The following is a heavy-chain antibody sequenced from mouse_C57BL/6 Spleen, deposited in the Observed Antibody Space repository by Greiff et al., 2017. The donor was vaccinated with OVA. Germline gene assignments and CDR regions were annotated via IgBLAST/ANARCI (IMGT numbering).Heavy chain of an antibody. Sequence: SGAELVRPGTSVKVSCKASGYAFTNYLIEWVKQRPGQGLEWIGVINPGSGGTNYNEKFKGKATLTADKSSSTAYMQLSSLTSEDSAVYFCARDYGSSRGYYFDYWGQGTTLTVSS. CDR3: ARDYGSSRGYYFDY. CDR1: GYAFTNYL. CDR2: INPGSGGT. J-gene: IGHJ2*01. V-gene: IGHV1-54*01. D-gene: IGHD1-1*01.